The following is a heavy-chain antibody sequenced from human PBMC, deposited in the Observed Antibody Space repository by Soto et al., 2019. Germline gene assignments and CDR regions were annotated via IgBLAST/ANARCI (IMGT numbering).Heavy chain of an antibody. CDR3: ARTEGRSTRGDY. CDR2: ISTYNGDT. J-gene: IGHJ4*02. V-gene: IGHV1-18*01. Sequence: ASVKVSCKASGYSFTTYGVTWVRQAPGQGLEWMGWISTYNGDTRVAQQHQGRVTLTTDTSTNAAHMELRSLRSDDTAIYYCARTEGRSTRGDYWGQGTLVTVSS. D-gene: IGHD2-8*01. CDR1: GYSFTTYG.